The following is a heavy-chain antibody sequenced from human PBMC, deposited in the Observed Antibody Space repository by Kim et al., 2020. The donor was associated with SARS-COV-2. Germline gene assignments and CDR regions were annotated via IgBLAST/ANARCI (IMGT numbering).Heavy chain of an antibody. CDR3: ARRGGPKYYYDSSGYYYNYYYYGMDV. D-gene: IGHD3-22*01. CDR1: GFTFSSYW. CDR2: IKQDGSEK. Sequence: GGSLRLSCAASGFTFSSYWMSWVRQAPGKGLEWVANIKQDGSEKYYVDSVKGRFTISRDNAKNSLYLQMNSLRAEDTAVYYCARRGGPKYYYDSSGYYYNYYYYGMDVWGQGTTVTVSS. V-gene: IGHV3-7*01. J-gene: IGHJ6*02.